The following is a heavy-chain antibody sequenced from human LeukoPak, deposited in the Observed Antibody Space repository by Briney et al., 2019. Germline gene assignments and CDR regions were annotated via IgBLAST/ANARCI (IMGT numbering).Heavy chain of an antibody. Sequence: GGSLRLSCAASGFTFNSYWFHWVRQAPGKGLVWASRIGNDDSDTIYADSVKGRFTISRDNAKGTLYLQTNSLRADDTAVYYCARGGYDHAFDIWGQGTMVTVSS. CDR1: GFTFNSYW. V-gene: IGHV3-74*01. J-gene: IGHJ3*02. CDR3: ARGGYDHAFDI. D-gene: IGHD2-15*01. CDR2: IGNDDSDT.